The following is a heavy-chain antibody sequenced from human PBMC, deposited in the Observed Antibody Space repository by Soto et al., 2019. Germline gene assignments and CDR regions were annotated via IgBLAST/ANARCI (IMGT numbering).Heavy chain of an antibody. CDR2: IIPIFGTA. Sequence: GASVKVSCKASGGTFSSYAISWVRQAPGQGLEWMGGIIPIFGTASYAQKFQGRVTITADESTSTAYMELSSLRSEDTAVYYCARTSRDGYNLGGDAFDIWGQGTMVTVSS. J-gene: IGHJ3*02. CDR1: GGTFSSYA. CDR3: ARTSRDGYNLGGDAFDI. V-gene: IGHV1-69*13. D-gene: IGHD5-12*01.